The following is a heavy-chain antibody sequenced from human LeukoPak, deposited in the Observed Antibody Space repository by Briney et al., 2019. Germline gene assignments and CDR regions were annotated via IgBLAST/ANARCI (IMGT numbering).Heavy chain of an antibody. Sequence: GGSLRLSCAASGFTFSSYTMNWVRQVPGKGLEWISYISSSSDIIYYADSVKGRFTISRDNTKSTLYLQMNRLRAEDTAVYFCARSISWHDGWFDPWGQGTLVTVSS. CDR1: GFTFSSYT. J-gene: IGHJ5*02. D-gene: IGHD2-2*01. V-gene: IGHV3-48*04. CDR3: ARSISWHDGWFDP. CDR2: ISSSSDII.